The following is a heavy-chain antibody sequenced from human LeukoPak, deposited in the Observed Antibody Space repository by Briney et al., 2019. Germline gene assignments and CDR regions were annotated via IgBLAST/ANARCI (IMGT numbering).Heavy chain of an antibody. J-gene: IGHJ2*01. V-gene: IGHV3-48*04. Sequence: PGGSLRLSCAASGFTFSKYSLNWVRQAPGKGLEWISYINGDNGIYSADSMKGRFTISRDNAKSLVYQQMNSLRAEDTAVYFCARDLGNWKKREWYFDLWGRGTLVTVSS. D-gene: IGHD1-1*01. CDR1: GFTFSKYS. CDR2: INGDNGI. CDR3: ARDLGNWKKREWYFDL.